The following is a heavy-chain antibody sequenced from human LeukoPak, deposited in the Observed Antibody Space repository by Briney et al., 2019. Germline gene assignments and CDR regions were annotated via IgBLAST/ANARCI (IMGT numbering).Heavy chain of an antibody. CDR1: GYTFTSYY. J-gene: IGHJ4*02. Sequence: SVKVSCKASGYTFTSYYMHWVRPAPGQGLEWMGIINPSGGSTTYAQKFQGRVTMTRDTSTSTVYMELSGLRSDDAALYYCAREYSGSSCFDYWGQGTLVTVSS. V-gene: IGHV1-46*01. CDR3: AREYSGSSCFDY. D-gene: IGHD1-26*01. CDR2: INPSGGST.